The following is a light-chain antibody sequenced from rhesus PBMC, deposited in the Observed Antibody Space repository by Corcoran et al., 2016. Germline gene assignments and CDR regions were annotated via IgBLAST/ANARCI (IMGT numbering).Light chain of an antibody. Sequence: DIQMTQSPSSLSASVGDRVTITCRASQAITNDLAWYQQRPGETPKLRIYEASSLQSGTPSRFRGSGYGTDGNLTISSLQPEDFATYYCQHYYIPPYIFGQGTKVEIK. CDR3: QHYYIPPYI. V-gene: IGKV1-21*01. J-gene: IGKJ2*01. CDR2: EAS. CDR1: QAITND.